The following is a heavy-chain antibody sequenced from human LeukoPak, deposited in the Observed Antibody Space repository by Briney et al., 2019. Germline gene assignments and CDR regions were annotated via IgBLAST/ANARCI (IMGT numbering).Heavy chain of an antibody. V-gene: IGHV4-30-2*01. CDR2: IYHSGST. D-gene: IGHD2-2*01. Sequence: SETLSLTCTVSGGSISSSSYYWSWIRQPPGKGLEWIGYIYHSGSTYYNPSLKSRVTISVDRSKNQFSLKLSSVTAADTAVYYCAREGIVVVPAAPNYNWFGPWGQGTLVTVSS. CDR3: AREGIVVVPAAPNYNWFGP. J-gene: IGHJ5*02. CDR1: GGSISSSSYY.